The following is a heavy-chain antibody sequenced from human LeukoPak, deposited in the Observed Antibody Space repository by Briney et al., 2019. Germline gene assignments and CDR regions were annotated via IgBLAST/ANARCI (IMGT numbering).Heavy chain of an antibody. CDR3: AKGSGPMVRGVIRRY. CDR1: GFTFDDYA. CDR2: ISWNSGSI. D-gene: IGHD3-10*01. V-gene: IGHV3-9*01. Sequence: PGRSLRLSCAASGFTFDDYAMHWVRQAPGKGLEWVSGISWNSGSIGYADSVKGRFTISRGNAKNSLYLQMNSLRAEDTALYYCAKGSGPMVRGVIRRYWGQGTLVTVSS. J-gene: IGHJ4*02.